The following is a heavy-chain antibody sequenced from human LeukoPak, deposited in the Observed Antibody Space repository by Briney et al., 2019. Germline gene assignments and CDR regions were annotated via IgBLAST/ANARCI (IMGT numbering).Heavy chain of an antibody. J-gene: IGHJ4*02. CDR1: GYTFTGYY. CDR2: VNPNSGGT. CDR3: ATAVYSGYDLDFDY. Sequence: ASVKVSCKASGYTFTGYYMHWVRQAPGQGLEWMGWVNPNSGGTNYAQNFQGRVTMTRDTSISTAYMELSRLRSDDTAAYYCATAVYSGYDLDFDYWGQGTLVNVSS. V-gene: IGHV1-2*02. D-gene: IGHD5-12*01.